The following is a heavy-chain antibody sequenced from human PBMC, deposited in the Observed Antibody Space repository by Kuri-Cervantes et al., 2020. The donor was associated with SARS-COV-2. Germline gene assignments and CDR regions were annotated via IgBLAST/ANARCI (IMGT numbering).Heavy chain of an antibody. J-gene: IGHJ5*02. V-gene: IGHV1-46*01. CDR1: GYIFTNYY. Sequence: ASVKVSCKASGYIFTNYYMSWVRQAPGQGLEWLGIINPSGGGTSYAQKFQGRVTMTRDTSTSTVYMELSSLRAEDTAVYYCARDRGVDYCSSTSCPSGPFGPFDPWGQGTLVTVSS. CDR3: ARDRGVDYCSSTSCPSGPFGPFDP. D-gene: IGHD2-2*01. CDR2: INPSGGGT.